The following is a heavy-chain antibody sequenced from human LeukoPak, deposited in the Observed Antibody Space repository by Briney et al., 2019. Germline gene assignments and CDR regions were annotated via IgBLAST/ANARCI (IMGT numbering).Heavy chain of an antibody. CDR3: ARTSSSYYVTFQH. CDR2: LYLGDSDS. CDR1: EYSFTSYW. J-gene: IGHJ1*01. Sequence: GESLKISCKGSEYSFTSYWIGGLRQMPGKGLEWMELLYLGDSDSRYSPSVQGQVPISGDKSNSTAYLQWSSLKASDTAMYYWARTSSSYYVTFQHWGQGTLVTVSS. V-gene: IGHV5-51*01. D-gene: IGHD3-22*01.